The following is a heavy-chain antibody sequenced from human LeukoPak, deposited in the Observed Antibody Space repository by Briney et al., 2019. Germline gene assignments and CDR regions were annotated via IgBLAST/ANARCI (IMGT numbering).Heavy chain of an antibody. CDR3: ARWGTDYGDAFDI. V-gene: IGHV3-66*02. CDR2: IYSDDST. J-gene: IGHJ3*02. Sequence: GGSLRLSCAASGFTVSSNYMSWVRQAPGKGLEWVSVIYSDDSTNYADSVKGRFTISRDSSKNTLYLQMNSLRAEDTAVYYCARWGTDYGDAFDIWGQGTMVIVSS. D-gene: IGHD4-17*01. CDR1: GFTVSSNY.